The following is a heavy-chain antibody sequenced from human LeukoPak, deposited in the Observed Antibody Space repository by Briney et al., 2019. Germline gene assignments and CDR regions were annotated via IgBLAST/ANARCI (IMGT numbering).Heavy chain of an antibody. V-gene: IGHV3-23*01. J-gene: IGHJ4*02. CDR1: GFTFSSYG. Sequence: GGSLRLSCAASGFTFSSYGMSWVRQAPGKGLEWVSSISGSGGTTYYADSMKGRFTLSRDNSKNTLYLQMNSLRAEDTAVYYCAKGSRSLRFGEAGDYWGQGTLVTVSS. CDR3: AKGSRSLRFGEAGDY. D-gene: IGHD3-10*01. CDR2: ISGSGGTT.